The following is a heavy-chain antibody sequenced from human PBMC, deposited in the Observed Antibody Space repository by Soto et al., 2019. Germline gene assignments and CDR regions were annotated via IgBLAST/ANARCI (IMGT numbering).Heavy chain of an antibody. CDR1: GFTYSSHG. Sequence: EAQLLESGGELIQPGGSLRLSCAASGFTYSSHGMSWVRQAPGKGLEWIAGLSRGGGSTYYADSVKGRFTISRDNSKNTLDLIMNSLRVEDTALYYCARDGQYGTDGFDIWCQGTMVTVSS. D-gene: IGHD1-1*01. V-gene: IGHV3-23*01. J-gene: IGHJ3*02. CDR2: LSRGGGST. CDR3: ARDGQYGTDGFDI.